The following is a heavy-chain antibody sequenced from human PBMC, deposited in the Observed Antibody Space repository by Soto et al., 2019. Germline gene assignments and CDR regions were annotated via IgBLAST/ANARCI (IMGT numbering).Heavy chain of an antibody. Sequence: PSETLSLTCIVSGASISSGGFSWSGSRQHPGKGLEWIGYIRHSGSTYHNSSLKGRVAISVDTSNNQFSLSLNSVTAADTAVYYCARGLSVTGDSNNWFDPWGQGTLVTVSS. V-gene: IGHV4-30-4*01. D-gene: IGHD2-21*02. CDR1: GASISSGGFS. J-gene: IGHJ5*02. CDR2: IRHSGST. CDR3: ARGLSVTGDSNNWFDP.